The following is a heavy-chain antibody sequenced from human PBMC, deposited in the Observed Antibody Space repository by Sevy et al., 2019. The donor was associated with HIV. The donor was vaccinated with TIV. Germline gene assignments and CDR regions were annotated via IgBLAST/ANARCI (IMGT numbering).Heavy chain of an antibody. CDR2: IKQDGSEK. CDR3: ARSYFGSGTSYGMDV. J-gene: IGHJ6*02. CDR1: GFTFSAYA. Sequence: GGCLRLSCTTSGFTFSAYAMHWVRQAPGKGLEWVANIKQDGSEKYYVDSVKGRFTISRDNAKSSLYLQWNSLRAEDTAIYYCARSYFGSGTSYGMDVWGQGTTVTVSS. D-gene: IGHD3-10*01. V-gene: IGHV3-7*01.